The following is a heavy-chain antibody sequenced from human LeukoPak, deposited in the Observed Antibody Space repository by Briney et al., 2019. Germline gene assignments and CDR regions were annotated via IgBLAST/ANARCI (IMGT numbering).Heavy chain of an antibody. Sequence: GGSLRLSRTASGFTFGDHAISWVRQAPGKGLEWVGFIRSKAYGGTTEYAASVKGRLIISRDDSKGIAYLQMNSLKTEDTAVYYCTRGPIQVWLYYGMDVWGQGTTVIVSS. D-gene: IGHD5-18*01. CDR3: TRGPIQVWLYYGMDV. V-gene: IGHV3-49*04. CDR1: GFTFGDHA. J-gene: IGHJ6*02. CDR2: IRSKAYGGTT.